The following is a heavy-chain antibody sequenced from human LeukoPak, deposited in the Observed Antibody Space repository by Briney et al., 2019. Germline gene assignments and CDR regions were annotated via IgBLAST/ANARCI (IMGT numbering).Heavy chain of an antibody. J-gene: IGHJ4*02. D-gene: IGHD3-22*01. CDR3: AADAYYYDSSGSVPLFDY. Sequence: SVKVSCKASGFTFTSSAVQWVRQARGQRLEWIGWIVVGSGNTNYAQKFQERVTITRDMSTSTAYMELSSLRSEDTAVYYCAADAYYYDSSGSVPLFDYWGQGILVTVSS. CDR1: GFTFTSSA. CDR2: IVVGSGNT. V-gene: IGHV1-58*01.